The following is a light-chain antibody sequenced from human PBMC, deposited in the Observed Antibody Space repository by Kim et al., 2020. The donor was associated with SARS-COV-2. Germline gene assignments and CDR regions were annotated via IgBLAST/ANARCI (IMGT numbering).Light chain of an antibody. Sequence: EIVMTQSPATLSLSPGERATLSCRASQSISSNIAWYQQKPGQAPRVLIYDASARATGIPARFSGSGSGTDFTLTISNVQSEDFAVYYCQQYAYWRAFGQGTRLEIK. J-gene: IGKJ5*01. CDR3: QQYAYWRA. CDR1: QSISSN. CDR2: DAS. V-gene: IGKV3-15*01.